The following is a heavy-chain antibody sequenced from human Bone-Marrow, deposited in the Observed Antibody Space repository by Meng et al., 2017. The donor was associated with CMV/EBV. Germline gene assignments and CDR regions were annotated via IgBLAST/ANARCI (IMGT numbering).Heavy chain of an antibody. CDR2: IRYDGSNK. J-gene: IGHJ6*02. D-gene: IGHD2-2*01. Sequence: GGSLRLSCAASGFTFSSYGMHWVRQAPGKGLEWVAFIRYDGSNKYYADSVKGRFTISRDNSKNTLYLQMNSLRAEDTAVYYCAKSVVPAAMVPYYYYYYGMDVWGQGTTVTVSS. CDR1: GFTFSSYG. V-gene: IGHV3-30*02. CDR3: AKSVVPAAMVPYYYYYYGMDV.